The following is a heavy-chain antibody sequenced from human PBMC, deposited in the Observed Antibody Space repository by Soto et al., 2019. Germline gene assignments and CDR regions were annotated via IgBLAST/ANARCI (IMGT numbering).Heavy chain of an antibody. J-gene: IGHJ4*02. D-gene: IGHD2-2*02. V-gene: IGHV3-9*01. CDR2: ISWNSGSI. CDR1: GFTFDDYA. Sequence: DVQLVESGGGLVQPGRSLRLSCAASGFTFDDYAMHWVRQAPGKGLEWVSGISWNSGSIGYADSVKGRFTISRDNAKNSLYLQMNSLRAEDTALYYCAKGTEYRQFDYWGQGTLVTVSS. CDR3: AKGTEYRQFDY.